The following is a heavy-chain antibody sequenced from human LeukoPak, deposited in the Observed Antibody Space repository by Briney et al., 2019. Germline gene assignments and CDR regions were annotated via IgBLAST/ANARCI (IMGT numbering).Heavy chain of an antibody. D-gene: IGHD2-15*01. CDR3: AKGQIGYRSGGSCYPVDY. J-gene: IGHJ4*02. Sequence: PGGSLRLSCVASGFTFSSYAMTWVRQAPGKGLEWVSAISGSGGTTYHADSVKGRFTISRDNSKNTLYMQMNSLRAEDTAIYYCAKGQIGYRSGGSCYPVDYWGQGILVTVSS. V-gene: IGHV3-23*01. CDR1: GFTFSSYA. CDR2: ISGSGGTT.